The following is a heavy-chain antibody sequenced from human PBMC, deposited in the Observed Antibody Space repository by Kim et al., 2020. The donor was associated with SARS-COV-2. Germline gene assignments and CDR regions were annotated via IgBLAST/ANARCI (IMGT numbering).Heavy chain of an antibody. D-gene: IGHD1-26*01. CDR3: ARDHSHNIVGATTGIAEDWFDP. CDR2: INPSGGST. Sequence: ASVKVSCKASGYTFTSYYMHWVRQAPGQGLEWMGIINPSGGSTSYAQKFQGRVTMTRDTSTSTVYMELSSLRSEDTAVYYCARDHSHNIVGATTGIAEDWFDPWGQGTLVTVSS. J-gene: IGHJ5*02. CDR1: GYTFTSYY. V-gene: IGHV1-46*01.